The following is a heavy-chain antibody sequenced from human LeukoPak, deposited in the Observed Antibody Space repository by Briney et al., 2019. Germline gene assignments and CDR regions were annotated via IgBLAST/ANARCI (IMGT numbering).Heavy chain of an antibody. CDR2: ISGDGGST. CDR1: GFTFDDYA. D-gene: IGHD4-17*01. J-gene: IGHJ3*02. Sequence: GGFLRLSCAASGFTFDDYAMHWVRQAPGKGLEWVSLISGDGGSTYYADSVKGRFTISRDNSKNSLYLQMNSLRTEDTALYYCACYGVAHAFDIWGQGTMVTDSS. V-gene: IGHV3-43*02. CDR3: ACYGVAHAFDI.